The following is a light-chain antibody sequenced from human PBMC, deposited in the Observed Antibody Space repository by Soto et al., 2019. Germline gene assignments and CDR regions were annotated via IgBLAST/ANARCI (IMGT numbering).Light chain of an antibody. V-gene: IGLV2-23*01. CDR1: SSDVGSYNL. CDR3: CSYAGSGTWV. J-gene: IGLJ3*02. CDR2: EGS. Sequence: QSALTQPASVSGSPGQSITISCTGTSSDVGSYNLVSWYQQYPGKAPKLMIYEGSKRPTGVSSRFSGSKSGNTASLTISGLQGEEEADYYGCSYAGSGTWVFGGGTKLTVL.